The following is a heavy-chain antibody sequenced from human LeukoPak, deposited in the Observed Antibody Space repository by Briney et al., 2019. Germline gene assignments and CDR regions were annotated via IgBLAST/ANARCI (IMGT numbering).Heavy chain of an antibody. CDR1: GFTFGDYA. V-gene: IGHV3-49*03. CDR2: IRNKAYAGTT. Sequence: GGSLRLSCTASGFTFGDYAMSWFRQAPGKGLEWVGLIRNKAYAGTTEYAASVRGRFTISRDDSKRIAYLQMNSLKTEDTAVFYCGRGWFGIDYWGQGTLVTVSS. CDR3: GRGWFGIDY. J-gene: IGHJ4*02. D-gene: IGHD3-10*01.